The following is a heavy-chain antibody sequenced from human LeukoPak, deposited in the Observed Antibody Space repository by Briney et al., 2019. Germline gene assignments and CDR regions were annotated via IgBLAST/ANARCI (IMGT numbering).Heavy chain of an antibody. Sequence: PRRSPEDFRAASEFPLSSYVVHWVGQAPGKGLEWVAVIWYDGSNKYYADSVKGRFTISRDNSKNTLYLQMNSLRAEDTAVYYCARTDVLLIGVEVWGQGEPVTVSS. J-gene: IGHJ6*02. V-gene: IGHV3-33*01. CDR2: IWYDGSNK. CDR1: EFPLSSYV. CDR3: ARTDVLLIGVEV. D-gene: IGHD3-10*01.